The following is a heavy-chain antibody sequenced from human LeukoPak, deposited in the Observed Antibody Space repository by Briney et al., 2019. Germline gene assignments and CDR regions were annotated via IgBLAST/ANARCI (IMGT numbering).Heavy chain of an antibody. Sequence: SETLSLTCTVSGDSMSSYYWTWIRQPPGKELEWIGSISYSGSTNYNPSLKSRVTMSVDTSKNQFSLKLNSVTAADTAVYYCARSGLVRGVSTWGQGALVTVSS. J-gene: IGHJ4*02. CDR1: GDSMSSYY. V-gene: IGHV4-59*01. D-gene: IGHD3-10*01. CDR3: ARSGLVRGVST. CDR2: ISYSGST.